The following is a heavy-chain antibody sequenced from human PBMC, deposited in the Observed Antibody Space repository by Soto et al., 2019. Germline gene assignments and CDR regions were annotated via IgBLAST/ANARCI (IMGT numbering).Heavy chain of an antibody. CDR1: GGSISRDY. J-gene: IGHJ5*02. Sequence: QVQLQESGPGLVKPSETLSLTCTVSGGSISRDYWSWIRQPAGKGLGWIGRIYNIGSTNYNPSLKSRVTMSVDTSKNQFSLKLTSVTAADTAVYYCARWEFGGIIAWGQGTLVTVSS. CDR2: IYNIGST. V-gene: IGHV4-4*07. D-gene: IGHD3-16*02. CDR3: ARWEFGGIIA.